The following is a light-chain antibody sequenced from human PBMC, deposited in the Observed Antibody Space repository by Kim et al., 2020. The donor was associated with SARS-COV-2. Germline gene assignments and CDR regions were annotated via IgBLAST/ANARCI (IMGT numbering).Light chain of an antibody. V-gene: IGLV1-44*01. CDR2: SNN. Sequence: ELTQPPSASGTPGQRVTISCSGSSSNIGSNTVNWYQQLPGTAPKLLIYSNNQRPSGVPDRFSGSKSGTSASLAISGLQSEDEADYYCAAWDDSLNGAWVFGGGTQLTVL. J-gene: IGLJ3*02. CDR3: AAWDDSLNGAWV. CDR1: SSNIGSNT.